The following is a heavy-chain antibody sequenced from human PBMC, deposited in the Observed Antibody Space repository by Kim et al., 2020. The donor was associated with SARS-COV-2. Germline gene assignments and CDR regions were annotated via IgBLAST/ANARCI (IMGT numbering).Heavy chain of an antibody. CDR1: GYTFTSYD. CDR3: ARRVAWHRGFDY. Sequence: ASVKVSCKASGYTFTSYDINWVRQATGQGLEWMGWMNPNSGNTGYAQKFQGRVTMTRNTSISTAYMELSSLRSEDTAVYYCARRVAWHRGFDYWGQGTLVTVSS. J-gene: IGHJ4*02. D-gene: IGHD3-10*01. V-gene: IGHV1-8*01. CDR2: MNPNSGNT.